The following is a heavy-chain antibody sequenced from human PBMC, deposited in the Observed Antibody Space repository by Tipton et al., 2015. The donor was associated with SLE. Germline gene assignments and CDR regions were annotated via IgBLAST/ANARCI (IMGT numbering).Heavy chain of an antibody. D-gene: IGHD3-3*01. CDR2: INHRGST. Sequence: TLSLTCAVYGGSFSGYYWSWIRQPPGKGLEWIGEINHRGSTNYNPSLKSRVTISVDTSKNQFSLKLSSVTAADTAVYYCAIGGPWTISRSTILYFQHWGQGTLVTVSS. CDR3: AIGGPWTISRSTILYFQH. V-gene: IGHV4-34*01. CDR1: GGSFSGYY. J-gene: IGHJ1*01.